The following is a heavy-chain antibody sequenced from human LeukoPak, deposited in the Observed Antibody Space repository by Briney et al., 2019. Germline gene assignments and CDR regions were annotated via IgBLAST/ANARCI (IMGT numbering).Heavy chain of an antibody. V-gene: IGHV1-2*02. J-gene: IGHJ3*02. D-gene: IGHD3-3*01. CDR2: INPNSGST. CDR3: ARDHGGTTMFVDAFDI. Sequence: ASVKVSCKASGYTFTAYRMHWVRQGPGQGLEWMGWINPNSGSTNYAHNFQGRVTMTRDTSISTAYMELSSLRSDDTAVYYCARDHGGTTMFVDAFDIWGQGTMVTVSS. CDR1: GYTFTAYR.